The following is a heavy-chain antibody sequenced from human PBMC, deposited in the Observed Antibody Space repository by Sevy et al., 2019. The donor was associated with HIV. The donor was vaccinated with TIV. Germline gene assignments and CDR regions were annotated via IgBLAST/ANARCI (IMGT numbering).Heavy chain of an antibody. CDR2: IKSKTDGGTT. V-gene: IGHV3-15*01. D-gene: IGHD6-19*01. J-gene: IGHJ6*02. CDR1: GFTLSNAW. Sequence: GGSLRLSCAASGFTLSNAWMSWVRQAPGKGLEWVGRIKSKTDGGTTDYAAPVKGRFTISRDDSKNTLYLQMNSLKTEDTAVYYCTTDLYSSGWYGLNYYYYGMDVWGQGTTVTVSS. CDR3: TTDLYSSGWYGLNYYYYGMDV.